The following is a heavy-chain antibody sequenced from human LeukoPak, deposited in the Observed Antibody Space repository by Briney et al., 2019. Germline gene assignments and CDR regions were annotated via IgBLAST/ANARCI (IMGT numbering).Heavy chain of an antibody. CDR1: GFPISTNG. J-gene: IGHJ4*02. CDR2: ISGSGGSK. Sequence: GGSLRLSCAASGFPISTNGMSWVRQAPGKGLEWVSLISGSGGSKYYGDSVKGRFTISRDNSKNTLYLQMNSLRAEDTAVYYCARRAGAYSHPYDYWGQGTLVTVSS. CDR3: ARRAGAYSHPYDY. V-gene: IGHV3-23*01. D-gene: IGHD4/OR15-4a*01.